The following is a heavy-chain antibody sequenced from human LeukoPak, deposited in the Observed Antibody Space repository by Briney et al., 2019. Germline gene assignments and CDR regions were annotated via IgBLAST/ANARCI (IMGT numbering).Heavy chain of an antibody. CDR3: ARDPYQRITMIVDNWFDP. V-gene: IGHV1-46*01. CDR1: GYTFTSYY. CDR2: INPSGGST. J-gene: IGHJ5*02. Sequence: ASVKVSCKASGYTFTSYYMHWVRQAPGQGLEWMGIINPSGGSTSYAQKFQGRVTMTRDTSTSTVYMELSSLRSEDTAVYYCARDPYQRITMIVDNWFDPWGQGTLVTVSS. D-gene: IGHD3-22*01.